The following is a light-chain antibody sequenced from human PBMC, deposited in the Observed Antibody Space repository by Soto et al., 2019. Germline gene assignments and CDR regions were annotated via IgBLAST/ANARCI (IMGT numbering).Light chain of an antibody. CDR2: GAK. CDR3: QQCHATPLT. CDR1: QAISNY. Sequence: DIPIAQSPSFLFPTVGGRVTINFRASQAISNYLNWYQQKPGKAPNLLIFGAKTLQSGVPSRFSGSGYGTDFTLTITTLQPEDVGIYYCQQCHATPLTFGQGTRLEIK. V-gene: IGKV1-39*01. J-gene: IGKJ5*01.